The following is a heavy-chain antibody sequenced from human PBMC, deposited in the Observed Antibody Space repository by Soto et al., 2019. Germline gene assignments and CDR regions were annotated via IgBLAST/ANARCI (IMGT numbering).Heavy chain of an antibody. Sequence: GASVKVSWNASGYGFVSYGSSWVRQAPGQGLEWXGWXNAXNGNXKXXXXXXGRVTMTTDTVTSTGYMELRSLTSDDTAVYYCARLLLYSGNHFVDYWGHAPPVTAPQ. CDR2: XNAXNGNX. V-gene: IGHV1-18*01. D-gene: IGHD5-12*01. CDR1: GYGFVSYG. J-gene: IGHJ4*01. CDR3: ARLLLYSGNHFVDY.